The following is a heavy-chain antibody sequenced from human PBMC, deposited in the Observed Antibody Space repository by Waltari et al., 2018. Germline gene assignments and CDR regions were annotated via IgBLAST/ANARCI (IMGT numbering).Heavy chain of an antibody. Sequence: QVQLVQSGAEVKKPGASVKVSCKASGYTFTGYYMHWVRQAPGQGLELMGWINPNSGGTNNAQKFQGRVTMTRDTSISTAYMELSRLRSDDTAVYYCARGGSSWLNYYYYMDVWGKGTTVTVSS. V-gene: IGHV1-2*02. CDR3: ARGGSSWLNYYYYMDV. CDR2: INPNSGGT. CDR1: GYTFTGYY. J-gene: IGHJ6*03. D-gene: IGHD6-13*01.